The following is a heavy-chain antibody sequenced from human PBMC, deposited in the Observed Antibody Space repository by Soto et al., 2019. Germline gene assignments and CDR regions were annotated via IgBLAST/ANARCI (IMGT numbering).Heavy chain of an antibody. J-gene: IGHJ5*02. Sequence: SETLSLTCTVSGGSISSGDYYWSWIRQPPGKGLEWIGYIYYSGSTNYNPSLKSRVTISVDTSKNQFSLKLSSVTAADTAVYYCARGRKSSGWYGRWGQGTLVTVSS. CDR2: IYYSGST. CDR1: GGSISSGDYY. D-gene: IGHD6-19*01. V-gene: IGHV4-61*08. CDR3: ARGRKSSGWYGR.